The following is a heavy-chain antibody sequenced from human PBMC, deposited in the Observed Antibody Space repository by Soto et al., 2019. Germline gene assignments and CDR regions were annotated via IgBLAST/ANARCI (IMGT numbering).Heavy chain of an antibody. CDR2: ISRSRGST. V-gene: IGHV3-23*01. J-gene: IGHJ6*03. Sequence: DVQLLESGGGLVQPGGSLRLSCAASGFTFSSYFMTWVRQAPGKGLDWVSSISRSRGSTYYADSVRGRFTISRDNSKNTLYLQMNSLRAEDTAVYYCVRGSFYYYMDVWGKGTTVTVSS. CDR1: GFTFSSYF. CDR3: VRGSFYYYMDV.